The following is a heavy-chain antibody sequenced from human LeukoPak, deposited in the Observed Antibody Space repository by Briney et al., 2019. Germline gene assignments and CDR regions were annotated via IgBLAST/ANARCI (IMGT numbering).Heavy chain of an antibody. D-gene: IGHD1-26*01. V-gene: IGHV3-9*03. CDR3: AKAYSGSYHDAFDI. CDR2: ISWNTGSI. J-gene: IGHJ3*02. Sequence: GGSLRLSCAASGFTFSSYSMNWVRQAPGKGLEWVSSISWNTGSIGYADSVKGRFTISRDNAKNSLYLQMHSLRAEDMALYYCAKAYSGSYHDAFDIWGQGTMVTVSS. CDR1: GFTFSSYS.